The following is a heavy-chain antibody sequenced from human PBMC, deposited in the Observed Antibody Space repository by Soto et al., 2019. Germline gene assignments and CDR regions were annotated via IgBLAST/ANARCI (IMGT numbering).Heavy chain of an antibody. Sequence: ASVKVSCKSSGYSFTSLDINWVRQTTGQGLEWMGWMQPSSGRTGYAQKFQGRVTMTRDTSINTAYMELSSLTSDDTAFYYCARGVTAGVDYWGKGTMVTVSS. CDR3: ARGVTAGVDY. CDR1: GYSFTSLD. V-gene: IGHV1-8*01. J-gene: IGHJ4*02. D-gene: IGHD1-26*01. CDR2: MQPSSGRT.